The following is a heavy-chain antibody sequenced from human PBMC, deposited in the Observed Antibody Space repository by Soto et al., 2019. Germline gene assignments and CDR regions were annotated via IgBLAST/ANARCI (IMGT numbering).Heavy chain of an antibody. CDR3: ARHAINRGFDY. CDR1: GGTISSWY. Sequence: SGTLSLTCTVFGGTISSWYWSWIRQPPGKGLEWIGYIYYSGSTNCNPSLKSRVTISVDTSKNQFSLKLSSVTAADTAVYYCARHAINRGFDYCGQGPLVTLS. CDR2: IYYSGST. J-gene: IGHJ4*02. V-gene: IGHV4-59*08. D-gene: IGHD5-12*01.